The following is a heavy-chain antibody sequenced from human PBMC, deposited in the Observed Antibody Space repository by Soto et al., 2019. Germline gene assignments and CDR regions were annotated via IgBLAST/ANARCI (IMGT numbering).Heavy chain of an antibody. CDR2: INYSGDT. V-gene: IGHV4-59*01. CDR3: ARDDSSPSDRYYYSGMSV. Sequence: QVQLQESGPGLVRPSETLSLTCTVSGGSITSYYWNWVRQPPGKGLEWIGYINYSGDTTYNPSLKGRVTRSADTSKNQLSLRLASVTAADTAVYFCARDDSSPSDRYYYSGMSVGGQGTTVTVSS. J-gene: IGHJ6*02. CDR1: GGSITSYY. D-gene: IGHD6-6*01.